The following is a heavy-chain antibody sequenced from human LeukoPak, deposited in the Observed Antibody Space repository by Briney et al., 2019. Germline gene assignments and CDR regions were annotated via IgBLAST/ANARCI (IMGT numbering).Heavy chain of an antibody. CDR3: ARQLTTLRGFDI. Sequence: GESLKISCQGSGFTFTTSWIGWVRQLPGKGLEWMGNIYPGDSDTRYSPSFQGQVTISADKSINTAYLQWTSLKASDTAMYYCARQLTTLRGFDIWGQGTMVIASS. V-gene: IGHV5-51*01. CDR2: IYPGDSDT. CDR1: GFTFTTSW. J-gene: IGHJ3*02. D-gene: IGHD4-11*01.